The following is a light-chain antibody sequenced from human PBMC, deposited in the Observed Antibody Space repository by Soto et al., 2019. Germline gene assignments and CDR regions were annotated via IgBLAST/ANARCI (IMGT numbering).Light chain of an antibody. CDR1: QSVFRN. Sequence: EIVMTQSPATLSVSPGERATLSCRASQSVFRNLAWYQQKPGQAPRLLMYGASSRATGIPDRFSGSGSGTDFTLTIRTLEPEDFAVYYCQQYGSSPRTFGQGTKVDIK. V-gene: IGKV3-20*01. J-gene: IGKJ1*01. CDR3: QQYGSSPRT. CDR2: GAS.